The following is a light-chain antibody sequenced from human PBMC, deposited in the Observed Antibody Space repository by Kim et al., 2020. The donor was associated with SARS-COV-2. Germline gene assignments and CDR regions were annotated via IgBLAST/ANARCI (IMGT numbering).Light chain of an antibody. CDR3: QQFYNWPPYT. Sequence: EIVMAQSPATLSVSPGESATLSCRASQSVSSNLAWYQQKPGQAPRLLIYGASTRATGIPARFSGSGSGTEFTLTISSLQSEDFAVYYWQQFYNWPPYTFGQGTKLEI. CDR2: GAS. CDR1: QSVSSN. V-gene: IGKV3-15*01. J-gene: IGKJ2*01.